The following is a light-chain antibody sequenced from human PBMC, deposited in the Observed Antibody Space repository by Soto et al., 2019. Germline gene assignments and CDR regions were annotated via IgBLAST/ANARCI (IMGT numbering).Light chain of an antibody. CDR3: MGTLRSLTWT. CDR1: QSLLHSNGITY. J-gene: IGKJ1*01. CDR2: WVS. Sequence: IVVTQSPLSLPVAPGEPASISCRSSQSLLHSNGITYLDWYVQKTGQSPQLLMYWVSNRASGVTDRFSGSGSGTDFILKISRVEAEDVGIYYCMGTLRSLTWTFGQGTKVEIK. V-gene: IGKV2-28*01.